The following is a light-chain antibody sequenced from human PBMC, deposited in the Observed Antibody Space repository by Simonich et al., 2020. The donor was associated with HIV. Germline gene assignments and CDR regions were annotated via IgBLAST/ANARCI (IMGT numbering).Light chain of an antibody. CDR1: QSVSSN. J-gene: IGKJ1*01. CDR2: GAA. V-gene: IGKV3-15*01. CDR3: QQYDRSPTWT. Sequence: EIVMTQSPATLSVSPGERATLSCRASQSVSSNLAWYQQKPGQAPRLLIYGAATRATGIPARVIGSGSGTDFTLTISYMQSEDFAVYYCQQYDRSPTWTFGQGTKVEIK.